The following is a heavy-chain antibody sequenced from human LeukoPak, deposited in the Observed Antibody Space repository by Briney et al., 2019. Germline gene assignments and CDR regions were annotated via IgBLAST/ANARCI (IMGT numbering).Heavy chain of an antibody. CDR1: GYTFTGYY. CDR3: AQSQSGSYRS. D-gene: IGHD1-26*01. Sequence: GASVKVSCKASGYTFTGYYMHWVRQAPGQGLEWMGWIAPNSGGTNYAQKFQGRVTMTRDTSINTAYMELSRLTSDDTAVYYCAQSQSGSYRSWGQGTLVTVSS. J-gene: IGHJ4*02. CDR2: IAPNSGGT. V-gene: IGHV1-2*02.